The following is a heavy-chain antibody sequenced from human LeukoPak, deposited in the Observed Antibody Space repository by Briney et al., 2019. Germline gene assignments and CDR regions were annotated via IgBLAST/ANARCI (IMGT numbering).Heavy chain of an antibody. CDR1: RYTFTSYY. CDR2: INPSGGST. Sequence: GASVKVSCKVSRYTFTSYYMHSGRQAPGQGLEWMGIINPSGGSTSYAQKFQGRVTMTRDTSTSTVYMELSSLRSEDTAVYYCARGSGTTIFDYWGQGTLVTVSS. CDR3: ARGSGTTIFDY. J-gene: IGHJ4*02. D-gene: IGHD1-1*01. V-gene: IGHV1-46*01.